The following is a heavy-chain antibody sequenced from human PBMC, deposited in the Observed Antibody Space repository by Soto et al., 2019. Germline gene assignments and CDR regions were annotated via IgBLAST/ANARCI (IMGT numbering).Heavy chain of an antibody. CDR2: IIPIFGTA. CDR3: AGLTSYYDSSGSP. Sequence: ASVKVSCKASGGTFSSYAISWVRQAPGQGLEWMGGIIPIFGTANYAQKFQGRVTITADESTSTAYMELSSLRSEDTAVYYCAGLTSYYDSSGSPWGQGTMVTVSS. J-gene: IGHJ3*01. D-gene: IGHD3-22*01. V-gene: IGHV1-69*13. CDR1: GGTFSSYA.